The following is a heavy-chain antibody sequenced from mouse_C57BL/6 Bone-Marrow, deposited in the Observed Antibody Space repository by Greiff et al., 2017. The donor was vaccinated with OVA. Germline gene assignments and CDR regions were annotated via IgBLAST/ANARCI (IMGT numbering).Heavy chain of an antibody. Sequence: EVKLVESGPGLVKPSQSLSLTCSVTGYSITSGYYWNWIRQFPGNKLEWMGYISYDGSNNYNPSLKNRISITRDTSKNQFFLKLNSVTTEDTATYYCARAEGLRRRPYYYAMDYWGQGTSVTVSS. V-gene: IGHV3-6*01. CDR1: GYSITSGYY. J-gene: IGHJ4*01. CDR3: ARAEGLRRRPYYYAMDY. D-gene: IGHD2-4*01. CDR2: ISYDGSN.